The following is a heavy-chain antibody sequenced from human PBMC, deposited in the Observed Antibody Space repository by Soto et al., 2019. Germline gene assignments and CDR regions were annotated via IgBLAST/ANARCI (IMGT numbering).Heavy chain of an antibody. CDR2: ITSGGGGA. D-gene: IGHD1-1*01. CDR1: EVTFASYD. CDR3: VKEGRDWNSRGSLNL. V-gene: IGHV3-23*01. Sequence: PGGSLRLSCVASEVTFASYDMAWVRQAPGKGLEWVSLITSGGGGANYADSVKGRFTISRDNSKNTLYLQMNSLRAEDTAIYLRVKEGRDWNSRGSLNLGGRGTMVTVPS. J-gene: IGHJ3*01.